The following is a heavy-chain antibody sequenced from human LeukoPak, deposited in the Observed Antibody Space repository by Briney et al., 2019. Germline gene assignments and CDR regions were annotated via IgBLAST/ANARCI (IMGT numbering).Heavy chain of an antibody. V-gene: IGHV3-23*01. J-gene: IGHJ6*02. CDR1: GFTFSSYA. Sequence: GGSLRLSCAASGFTFSSYAMSWVRQAPGKGLEWVSAISGSGGSTYYADSVKGRFTISRDNSKNTLYLQMSSLRAEDTAVYYCAKPLSFYYYYGMDVWGQGTTVTVSS. CDR3: AKPLSFYYYYGMDV. D-gene: IGHD3-16*02. CDR2: ISGSGGST.